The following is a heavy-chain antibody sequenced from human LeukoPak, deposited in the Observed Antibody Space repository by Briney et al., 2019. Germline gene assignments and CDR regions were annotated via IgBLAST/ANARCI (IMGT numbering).Heavy chain of an antibody. CDR1: GGSFSGYY. V-gene: IGHV4-34*01. CDR2: INHSGST. J-gene: IGHJ4*02. Sequence: KPSETLSLTCAVYGGSFSGYYWSWIRQPPGKGLEWIGEINHSGSTNYNPSLKSRVTISVDTSKNQFSLKLSSVTAADTAVYYCARCEVDGDYVFHYWGQGTLVTVSS. D-gene: IGHD4-17*01. CDR3: ARCEVDGDYVFHY.